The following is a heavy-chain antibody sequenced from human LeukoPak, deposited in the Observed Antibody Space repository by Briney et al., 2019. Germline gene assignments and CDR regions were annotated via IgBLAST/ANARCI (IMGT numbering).Heavy chain of an antibody. Sequence: SGPTLMHPTQTLTLTFTFSGFSLSTSKMSVAWIRQSPGKALEWLSRIDLDDDKHYSTSLETRLTISKDTSKNQVVHTMANMDPVDTATYYCARTTTYCPSGECSVYYFDYWGQGILVTVSS. CDR1: GFSLSTSKMS. V-gene: IGHV2-70*11. CDR3: ARTTTYCPSGECSVYYFDY. J-gene: IGHJ4*02. D-gene: IGHD2-8*01. CDR2: IDLDDDK.